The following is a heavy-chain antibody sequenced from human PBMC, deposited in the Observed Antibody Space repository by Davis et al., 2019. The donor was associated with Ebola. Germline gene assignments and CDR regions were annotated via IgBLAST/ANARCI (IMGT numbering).Heavy chain of an antibody. D-gene: IGHD4-23*01. J-gene: IGHJ5*02. CDR1: GGSFSGYY. Sequence: PSETLSLTCAVYGGSFSGYYWSWIRQAPGKGLEWVSHISTRGDTIYYADSVKGRFTISRDNAKNSLYLQMNSLRAEDTAVYYCAKVGYGGTDLNWFDLWGQGTLVTASS. CDR3: AKVGYGGTDLNWFDL. CDR2: ISTRGDTI. V-gene: IGHV3-11*04.